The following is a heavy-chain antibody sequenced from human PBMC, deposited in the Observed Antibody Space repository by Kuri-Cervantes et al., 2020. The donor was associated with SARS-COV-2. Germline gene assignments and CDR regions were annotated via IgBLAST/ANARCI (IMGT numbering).Heavy chain of an antibody. D-gene: IGHD6-6*01. V-gene: IGHV4-61*02. CDR1: GGSIDSGDYY. J-gene: IGHJ6*02. CDR3: TRSQYSTSRFFYYSLDV. Sequence: SETLSLTCTVSGGSIDSGDYYWSWVRQPSGKSLEWIGRIYSSGNTNYNPSLKSRVTISVDRSKTQFSLRLTSLTAADTAVYYCTRSQYSTSRFFYYSLDVWGQGTKVTVSS. CDR2: IYSSGNT.